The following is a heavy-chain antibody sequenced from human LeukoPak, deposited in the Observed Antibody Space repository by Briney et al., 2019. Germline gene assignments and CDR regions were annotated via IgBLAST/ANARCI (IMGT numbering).Heavy chain of an antibody. Sequence: GGSLRLSCVVSGITVSNYGMNWVRQAPGKGLEWVSGIRESGGGTNYADSVKGRFTISRDNSMNTVYLQMNSLRAEDTAVYYCAKDGSKHLWFGELPSAYFDYWGQGTLVTVSS. J-gene: IGHJ4*02. CDR3: AKDGSKHLWFGELPSAYFDY. CDR1: GITVSNYG. D-gene: IGHD3-10*01. V-gene: IGHV3-23*01. CDR2: IRESGGGT.